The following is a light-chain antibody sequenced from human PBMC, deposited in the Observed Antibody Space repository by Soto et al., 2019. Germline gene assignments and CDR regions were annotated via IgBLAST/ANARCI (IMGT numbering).Light chain of an antibody. Sequence: EIVLTQFPATLSLSPGDGATLSCRASQSVSSYLAWYQQKRGQAPRLLIYDSSNSATGIPARFSGSGSGTDFSLIISSLEPEDFAVYYCQQRSVWPLTFGGGTKVDIK. J-gene: IGKJ4*01. CDR3: QQRSVWPLT. CDR2: DSS. CDR1: QSVSSY. V-gene: IGKV3-11*01.